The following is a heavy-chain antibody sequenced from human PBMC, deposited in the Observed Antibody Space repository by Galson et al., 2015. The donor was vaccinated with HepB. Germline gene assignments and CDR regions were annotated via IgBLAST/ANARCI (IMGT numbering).Heavy chain of an antibody. CDR1: GFTFSSYG. D-gene: IGHD6-19*01. CDR2: MSYDGSNK. V-gene: IGHV3-30*18. Sequence: SLRLSGAASGFTFSSYGIHWVRQAQGKGLEWVAFMSYDGSNKYYADSVKGRFTISRDNSKNTLYLQMNSLRTEDTAVYYCAKDRGSGWYYFDDWGQGTLVTVSS. CDR3: AKDRGSGWYYFDD. J-gene: IGHJ4*02.